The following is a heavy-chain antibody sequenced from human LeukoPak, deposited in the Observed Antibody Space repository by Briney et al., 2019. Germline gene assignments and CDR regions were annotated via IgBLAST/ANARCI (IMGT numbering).Heavy chain of an antibody. Sequence: SETLSLTCTVSGYSISSGYYWGWIRQPPGKGLEWIGSIYRSGSTYYNPSLKSRVTISVDTSKNQFSLKLSSVTAADTAVYYCASISVDIVVVPAAKSFDYWGQGTLVTVSS. J-gene: IGHJ4*02. D-gene: IGHD2-2*01. CDR3: ASISVDIVVVPAAKSFDY. V-gene: IGHV4-38-2*02. CDR2: IYRSGST. CDR1: GYSISSGYY.